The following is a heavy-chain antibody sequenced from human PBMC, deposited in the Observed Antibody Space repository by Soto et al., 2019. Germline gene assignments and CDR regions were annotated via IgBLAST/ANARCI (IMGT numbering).Heavy chain of an antibody. CDR3: GRIHIGSTGWFKWFDP. CDR1: GFTFSSYA. Sequence: EVQLLESGGGLAQPGGSLRLSCAASGFTFSSYAMSWVRQTPGRGLEWVSSISDSGASTYYADSVKGRLTISRDNSEAALYVQMSSLRAGDTAVYYCGRIHIGSTGWFKWFDPWGQGTLVSV. V-gene: IGHV3-23*01. J-gene: IGHJ5*02. CDR2: ISDSGAST. D-gene: IGHD6-19*01.